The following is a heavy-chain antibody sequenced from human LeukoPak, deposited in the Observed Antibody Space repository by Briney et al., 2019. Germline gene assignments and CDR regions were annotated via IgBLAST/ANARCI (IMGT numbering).Heavy chain of an antibody. J-gene: IGHJ3*02. D-gene: IGHD1-26*01. CDR3: ARDRGGGSYLGAFDI. CDR1: GYTFNGYY. CDR2: INPNSGGT. V-gene: IGHV1-2*02. Sequence: ASVKVSCKASGYTFNGYYMHWVRQAPGQGLEWMGWINPNSGGTNYAQKFQGRVTMTRDTSISTAYMELSRLRSDDTAVYYCARDRGGGSYLGAFDIWGQGTMVTVSS.